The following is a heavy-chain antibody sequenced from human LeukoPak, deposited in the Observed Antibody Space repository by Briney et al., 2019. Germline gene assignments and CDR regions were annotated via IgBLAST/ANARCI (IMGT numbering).Heavy chain of an antibody. CDR3: ARHKNAAMAFDI. Sequence: SETLSLTCTVSGGSISSGGYYWSWIRQPPGKGLEWIGYIYHSGSTYYNPSLKSRVTISVDRSKNQFSLKLSSVTAADTAVYYCARHKNAAMAFDIWGQGTMVTVSS. V-gene: IGHV4-30-2*01. CDR1: GGSISSGGYY. CDR2: IYHSGST. J-gene: IGHJ3*02. D-gene: IGHD6-25*01.